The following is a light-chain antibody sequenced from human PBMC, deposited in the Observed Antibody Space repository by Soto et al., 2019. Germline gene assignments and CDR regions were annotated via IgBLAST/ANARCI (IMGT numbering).Light chain of an antibody. CDR3: QQYNNWPLT. Sequence: IVMTQSPSTLSVSPGERATLSCRASQSVSINLAWYQQKPGQVPRLLIYGASVRATGIPARFGGSGSGTEFTLPISSLQSEDFAVYYCQQYNNWPLTFGGGTNVDIK. CDR1: QSVSIN. V-gene: IGKV3-15*01. CDR2: GAS. J-gene: IGKJ4*01.